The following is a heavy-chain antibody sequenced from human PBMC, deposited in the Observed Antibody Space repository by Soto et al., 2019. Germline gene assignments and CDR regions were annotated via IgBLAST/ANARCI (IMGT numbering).Heavy chain of an antibody. D-gene: IGHD4-17*01. J-gene: IGHJ4*02. CDR2: VSYSGTT. Sequence: PFVILSLTCPFAGVSGNDGRFYWTWIRQPPGKGLEWIGFVSYSGTTKYNASLKSRVTISVDTSRSQISLKVSSVTAADTAVYYCARGATVTHSDYWGQGTLVSVSS. CDR3: ARGATVTHSDY. V-gene: IGHV4-61*01. CDR1: GVSGNDGRFY.